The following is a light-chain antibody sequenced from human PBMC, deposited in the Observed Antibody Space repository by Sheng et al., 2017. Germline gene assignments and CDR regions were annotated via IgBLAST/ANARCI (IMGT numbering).Light chain of an antibody. CDR3: QERSNWPPPFT. V-gene: IGKV3D-20*02. CDR1: QNIGSIY. CDR2: GTS. J-gene: IGKJ3*01. Sequence: EIVLTQSPGTLSLSPGERATLSCRAGQNIGSIYLAWYQQKPGQAPRLLIHGTSSRATGIPDRFSGSGSGTDFTLTISSLEPEDFAVYYCQERSNWPPPFTFGPGTKVEIK.